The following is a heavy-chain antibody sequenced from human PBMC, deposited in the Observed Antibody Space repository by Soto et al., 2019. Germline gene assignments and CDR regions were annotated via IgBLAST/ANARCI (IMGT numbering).Heavy chain of an antibody. Sequence: SETPSLTCTVSGGSISSYYWSWIRQPPGKGLEWIGYIYYSGSTNYNPSLKSRVTISVDTSKNQFSLKLSSVTAANTAVYYCARLRSFGNNWFDPWGQGTLVTVSS. D-gene: IGHD3-10*01. CDR3: ARLRSFGNNWFDP. CDR1: GGSISSYY. J-gene: IGHJ5*02. V-gene: IGHV4-59*08. CDR2: IYYSGST.